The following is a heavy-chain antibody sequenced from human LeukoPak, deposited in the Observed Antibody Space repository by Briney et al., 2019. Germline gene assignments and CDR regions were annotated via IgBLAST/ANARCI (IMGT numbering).Heavy chain of an antibody. CDR1: GFTFSSYS. Sequence: PGGSLRLSCAASGFTFSSYSMNWVRQAPGKGLEWVSYISSSSSTIYYADSVKGRFTISRDNAKNSLYLQMNSLRAEDTAVYYCARGRPLANMVRGPLHAFDIWGQGTMVTVSS. CDR2: ISSSSSTI. J-gene: IGHJ3*02. V-gene: IGHV3-48*01. D-gene: IGHD3-10*01. CDR3: ARGRPLANMVRGPLHAFDI.